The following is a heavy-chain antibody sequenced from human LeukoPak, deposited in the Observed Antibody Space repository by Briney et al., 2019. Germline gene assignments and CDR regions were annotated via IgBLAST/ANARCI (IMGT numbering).Heavy chain of an antibody. Sequence: SVKVSFKASGGTFSSYAISWVRQAPGQGLEWMGRIIPILGTANYAQKFQGRVTIIADKSTSTAYMELSSLRSEDTAVYYCARRDNYGSSFDYWGQGTLVTVSS. J-gene: IGHJ4*02. D-gene: IGHD3-10*01. CDR2: IIPILGTA. CDR3: ARRDNYGSSFDY. V-gene: IGHV1-69*04. CDR1: GGTFSSYA.